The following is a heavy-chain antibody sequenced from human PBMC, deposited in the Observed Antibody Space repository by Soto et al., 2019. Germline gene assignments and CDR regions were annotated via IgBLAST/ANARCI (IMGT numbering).Heavy chain of an antibody. CDR1: GFTFSSYS. CDR3: ATVEYYYDSRGYYYF. V-gene: IGHV3-21*01. D-gene: IGHD3-22*01. CDR2: ISSSSSYI. J-gene: IGHJ4*02. Sequence: GGSLRLSCAASGFTFSSYSMNWVRQAPGKGLEWVSSISSSSSYIYYADSVKGRFTISRDNAKNSLYLQMNSLRAEDTAVYYCATVEYYYDSRGYYYFWGPGTLVTLSS.